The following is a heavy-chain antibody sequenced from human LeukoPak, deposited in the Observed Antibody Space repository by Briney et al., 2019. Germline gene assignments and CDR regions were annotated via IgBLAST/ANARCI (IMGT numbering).Heavy chain of an antibody. J-gene: IGHJ4*02. CDR1: GGSMSSSKW. V-gene: IGHV4-4*02. Sequence: PSGTLSLTCAVSGGSMSSSKWWTWVRQPPGKGLEWIGEIYHSGSTNYSPSLKSRITISVDKSKKQVSLNLSSVTAADTAFYYCVTFTVMNEYYFDYWAQGTLVTVSS. CDR2: IYHSGST. D-gene: IGHD4-17*01. CDR3: VTFTVMNEYYFDY.